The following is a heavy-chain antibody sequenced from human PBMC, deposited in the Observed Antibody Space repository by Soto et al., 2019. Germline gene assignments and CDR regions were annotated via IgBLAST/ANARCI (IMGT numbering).Heavy chain of an antibody. V-gene: IGHV5-10-1*01. J-gene: IGHJ6*02. CDR2: IDPSDSYT. CDR3: ARTRIPYGMDV. Sequence: PGESLKISCKGSGYSFTSYWISWVRQMPGKGLEWMGKIDPSDSYTNYSPSFQGHVTISADQSISTVYLQWSSLKASDTAIFYCARTRIPYGMDVWGQGTTVTVSS. CDR1: GYSFTSYW. D-gene: IGHD2-21*01.